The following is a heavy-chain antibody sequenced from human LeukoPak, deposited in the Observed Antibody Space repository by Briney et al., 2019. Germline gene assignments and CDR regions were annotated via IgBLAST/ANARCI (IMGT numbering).Heavy chain of an antibody. Sequence: SVKVSCKASGGTFSSYAISWVRQAPGQGLEWMGGIIPIFGTANYAQKFQGRVTITADESTSTAYMELSSLRSEDTAVYYCARLMSEYQLPYYWYFDLWGRGTLVTVSS. J-gene: IGHJ2*01. CDR3: ARLMSEYQLPYYWYFDL. V-gene: IGHV1-69*01. CDR1: GGTFSSYA. CDR2: IIPIFGTA. D-gene: IGHD2-2*01.